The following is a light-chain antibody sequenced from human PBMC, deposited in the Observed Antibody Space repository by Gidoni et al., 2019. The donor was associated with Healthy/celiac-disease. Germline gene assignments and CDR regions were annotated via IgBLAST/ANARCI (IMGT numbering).Light chain of an antibody. J-gene: IGLJ3*02. V-gene: IGLV2-14*01. CDR3: SSYTSSSTPNWV. Sequence: VSGSPGQSITISCTGTSSDVGGYNYVSWYQQHPGKAPKLMIYEVSNRPSGVSNRFSGSKSGNTASLTISGLQAEDEADYYCSSYTSSSTPNWVFGGGTKLTVL. CDR2: EVS. CDR1: SSDVGGYNY.